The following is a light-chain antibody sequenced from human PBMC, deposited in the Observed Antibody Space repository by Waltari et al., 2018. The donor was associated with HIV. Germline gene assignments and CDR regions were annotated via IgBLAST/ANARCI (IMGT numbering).Light chain of an antibody. J-gene: IGLJ2*01. CDR3: SSYTSGSVV. CDR1: SSDAGDYNY. CDR2: EVS. V-gene: IGLV2-14*01. Sequence: QPASVSGSPGQSITISCTGTSSDAGDYNYVTWYQQHPGKAPKLMIFEVSDRPSGVSTRFSGSKSGNTASLTSSGLQAEDEADDYCSSYTSGSVVFGGGTNLTVL.